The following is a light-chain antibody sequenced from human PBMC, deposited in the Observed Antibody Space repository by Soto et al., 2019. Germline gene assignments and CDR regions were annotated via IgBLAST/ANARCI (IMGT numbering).Light chain of an antibody. Sequence: QSVLTQPPSASGTPGQRVTISCSGSSSNIGSTDVYWYQQIPGMAPKLLIYRNNQRPSGVPDRFSGSKSGTSASLAISGLRSEDEADYYCAAWDDSLSALVFGGGTKLTVL. CDR3: AAWDDSLSALV. J-gene: IGLJ3*02. CDR2: RNN. V-gene: IGLV1-47*01. CDR1: SSNIGSTD.